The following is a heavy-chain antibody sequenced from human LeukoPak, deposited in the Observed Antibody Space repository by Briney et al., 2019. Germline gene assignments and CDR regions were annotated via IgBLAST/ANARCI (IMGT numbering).Heavy chain of an antibody. D-gene: IGHD3-10*01. J-gene: IGHJ4*02. V-gene: IGHV4-61*02. CDR3: ARSGAGRWFGELLNYFDY. Sequence: SQTLSLTCTVSGGSISSGSYYWSWIRQPGGKGLEWIGRIYTSGSTNYNPSLKSRVTISVDTSKNQFSLKLSSVTAADTAVYYCARSGAGRWFGELLNYFDYWGQGTLVTVSS. CDR2: IYTSGST. CDR1: GGSISSGSYY.